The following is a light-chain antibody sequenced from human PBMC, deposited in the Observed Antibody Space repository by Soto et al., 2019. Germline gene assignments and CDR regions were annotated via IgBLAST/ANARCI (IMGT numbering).Light chain of an antibody. CDR3: AAWDDSLNGDV. CDR2: YDD. V-gene: IGLV1-36*01. CDR1: SSNIGNNA. Sequence: QSVLTQPPSVAEAPRQRVTISGSGSSSNIGNNAVNWYQQLPGKAPKLLIYYDDLLPSGVSDRFSGSKSGTSASLAISGLQSEDEADYYCAAWDDSLNGDVFGTGTKVTVL. J-gene: IGLJ1*01.